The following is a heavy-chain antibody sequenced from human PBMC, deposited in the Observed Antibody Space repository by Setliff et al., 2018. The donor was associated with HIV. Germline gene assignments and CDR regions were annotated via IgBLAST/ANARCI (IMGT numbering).Heavy chain of an antibody. D-gene: IGHD2-21*02. V-gene: IGHV4-4*02. CDR3: ARLPPYCGGYCFNFDY. J-gene: IGHJ4*02. Sequence: PSETLSLTCAVSGGSMTSSNWWSWVRRSPGKGLEWIGEIYQSGITNYNPSLKSRVSISLDKSKKQFSLRLSSVTAADTAVYYCARLPPYCGGYCFNFDYWGQGKLVTVSS. CDR2: IYQSGIT. CDR1: GGSMTSSNW.